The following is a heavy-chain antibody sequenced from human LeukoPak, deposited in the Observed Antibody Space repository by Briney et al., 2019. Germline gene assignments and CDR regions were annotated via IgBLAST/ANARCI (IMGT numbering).Heavy chain of an antibody. Sequence: SVKVSCKASGGTFSSYAISWVRQAPGQGLEWMGGIIPIFGTANYAQKFQGRVTITADESTSTAYMELSSLRSEGTAVYYCASYTIFGVVIKGYFDYWGQGTLVTVSS. CDR3: ASYTIFGVVIKGYFDY. CDR2: IIPIFGTA. J-gene: IGHJ4*02. CDR1: GGTFSSYA. V-gene: IGHV1-69*13. D-gene: IGHD3-3*01.